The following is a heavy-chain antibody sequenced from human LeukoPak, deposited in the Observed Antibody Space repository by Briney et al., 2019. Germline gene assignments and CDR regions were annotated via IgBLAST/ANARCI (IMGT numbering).Heavy chain of an antibody. J-gene: IGHJ4*02. V-gene: IGHV3-48*04. Sequence: GGSLRLSCAASGFTFSSYGMHWVRQAPGKGLEWVSYISSSSSTIYYADSVKGRFTISRDNAKNSLYLQMNSLRAEDTAVYYCARDRYHFFDYWGQGTLVTVSS. D-gene: IGHD2/OR15-2a*01. CDR3: ARDRYHFFDY. CDR2: ISSSSSTI. CDR1: GFTFSSYG.